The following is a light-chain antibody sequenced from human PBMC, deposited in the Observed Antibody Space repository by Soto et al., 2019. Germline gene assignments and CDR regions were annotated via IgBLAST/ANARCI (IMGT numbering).Light chain of an antibody. CDR2: NTN. CDR3: VVYLGGGIWV. J-gene: IGLJ3*02. CDR1: SGSVSTSYY. Sequence: QTVVTQEASFSVSPGGTVTLTCGLSSGSVSTSYYPSWYQQTPGQAPRSLIYNTNTRSSGVPDRFSGSILGKKAALTITGAQADDESDYYCVVYLGGGIWVFGGGTKVTVL. V-gene: IGLV8-61*01.